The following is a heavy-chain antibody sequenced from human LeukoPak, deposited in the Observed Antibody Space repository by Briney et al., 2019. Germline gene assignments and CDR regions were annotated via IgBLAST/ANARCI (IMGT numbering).Heavy chain of an antibody. CDR1: GFTFSSYG. V-gene: IGHV3-30*02. Sequence: GGSLRLSCAASGFTFSSYGMHWVRQAPGKRLEWVAFIRYDGSNKYYADSVKGRFTISRDNSKNTLYLQMNSLRAEDTAVYYCAKDRRLHPGYFDYWGQGTLVTVSS. CDR2: IRYDGSNK. J-gene: IGHJ4*02. D-gene: IGHD3-10*01. CDR3: AKDRRLHPGYFDY.